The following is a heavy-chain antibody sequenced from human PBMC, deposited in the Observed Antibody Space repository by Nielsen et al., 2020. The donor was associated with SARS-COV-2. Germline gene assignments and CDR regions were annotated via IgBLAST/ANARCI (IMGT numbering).Heavy chain of an antibody. J-gene: IGHJ6*02. CDR1: GFTFTSSA. CDR2: IVVGSGNT. D-gene: IGHD3-10*01. CDR3: AAGTMVRGVPCMDV. V-gene: IGHV1-58*02. Sequence: SVKVSCKASGFTFTSSAMQWVRQARGQRLEWIGWIVVGSGNTNYAQKFQERVTITRDMSTSTAYMELSSLRSEDTAVYYCAAGTMVRGVPCMDVWGQGTTVTVSS.